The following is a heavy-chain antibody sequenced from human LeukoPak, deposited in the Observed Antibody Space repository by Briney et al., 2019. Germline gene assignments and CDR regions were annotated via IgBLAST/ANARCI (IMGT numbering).Heavy chain of an antibody. CDR1: GGSISNYY. D-gene: IGHD3-22*01. Sequence: SETLSLTCTVSGGSISNYYWTWIRQPPGKGLEWIGYIYYSGNTNYNPSLKSRVTISVDTSKKQFSLKLSSVTAADTAVYYCVTYYFDSSGPKKNYWGQGTLVTVSS. V-gene: IGHV4-59*12. CDR2: IYYSGNT. J-gene: IGHJ4*02. CDR3: VTYYFDSSGPKKNY.